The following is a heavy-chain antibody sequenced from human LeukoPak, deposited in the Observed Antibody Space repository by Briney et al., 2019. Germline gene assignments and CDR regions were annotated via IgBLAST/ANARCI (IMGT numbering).Heavy chain of an antibody. Sequence: QPGGSLRLSCAVSGFTFSSYGMHWVRQAPGKGLEWVANIKEDGSEKYYVDSVKGRFTISRDNAKNSLYLQMNSLRAEDTAVYYCARPVYGGSRLGYWGQGTLVTVSS. CDR1: GFTFSSYG. D-gene: IGHD4-23*01. J-gene: IGHJ4*02. CDR2: IKEDGSEK. CDR3: ARPVYGGSRLGY. V-gene: IGHV3-7*05.